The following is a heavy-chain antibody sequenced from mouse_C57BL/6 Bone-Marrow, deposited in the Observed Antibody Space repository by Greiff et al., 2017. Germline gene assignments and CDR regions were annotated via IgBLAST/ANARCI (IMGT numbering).Heavy chain of an antibody. CDR1: GYTFPSYW. V-gene: IGHV1-53*01. D-gene: IGHD1-1*02. J-gene: IGHJ3*01. CDR2: INPSNGGT. Sequence: QVQLQQPGTELVKPGASVKLSCKASGYTFPSYWMHWVKQRPGQGLAWIGNINPSNGGTNYNEKFKSKATLTVDKSSSTAYMQLSSLTSEDSAVYYCARKGNYGAWFAYWGQGTLVTVSA. CDR3: ARKGNYGAWFAY.